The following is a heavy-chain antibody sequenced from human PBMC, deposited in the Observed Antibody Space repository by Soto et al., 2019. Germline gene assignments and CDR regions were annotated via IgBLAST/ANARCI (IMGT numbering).Heavy chain of an antibody. CDR1: GGSISSGGYS. Sequence: QLQLQESGSGLVKPSQTLSLTCAVSGGSISSGGYSWSWIRQPPGKGLEWIGYIYHSGSTYYNPSRKSRATLSVDRSKNQFSLKLSSVTAADTAVYYCARQPYQNDAFDIWGQGTMVTVSS. J-gene: IGHJ3*02. D-gene: IGHD2-2*01. CDR3: ARQPYQNDAFDI. V-gene: IGHV4-30-2*01. CDR2: IYHSGST.